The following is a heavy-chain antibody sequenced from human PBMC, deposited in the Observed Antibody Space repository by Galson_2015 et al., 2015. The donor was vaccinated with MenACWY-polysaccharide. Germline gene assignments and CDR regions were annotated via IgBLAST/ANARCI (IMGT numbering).Heavy chain of an antibody. J-gene: IGHJ3*02. CDR2: IYPGDSDT. CDR3: ARGMEWTFDI. Sequence: QSGAEVKKPGESLKISCKGSGYSFTSYWIGWVRQMPGKGLEWMGIIYPGDSDTRYSPSFQGQVTMTRDTSTSTVYMELSSLRSEDTAVYYCARGMEWTFDIWGQGTMVTVSS. CDR1: GYSFTSYW. V-gene: IGHV5-51*03. D-gene: IGHD3-3*01.